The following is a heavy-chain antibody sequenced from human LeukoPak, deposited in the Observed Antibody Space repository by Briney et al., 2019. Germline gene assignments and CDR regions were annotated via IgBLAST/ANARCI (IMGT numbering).Heavy chain of an antibody. CDR3: ATDRRSIVVVTGGDAFGI. CDR1: GYTFTDYY. Sequence: GATVKISCKVSGYTFTDYYMHWLQQAPGKGLEWMGLVDPEDGETIYAEKFQGRVTITADTSTDTAYMELSSLRSEDTAVYYCATDRRSIVVVTGGDAFGIWGQGTMVTVSS. D-gene: IGHD2-21*02. J-gene: IGHJ3*02. V-gene: IGHV1-69-2*01. CDR2: VDPEDGET.